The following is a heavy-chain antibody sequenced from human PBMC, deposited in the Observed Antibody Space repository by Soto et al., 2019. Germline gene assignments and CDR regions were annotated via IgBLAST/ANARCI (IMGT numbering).Heavy chain of an antibody. CDR2: INPNSGGT. V-gene: IGHV1-2*04. D-gene: IGHD3-3*01. CDR1: GYTFTGYY. J-gene: IGHJ6*02. CDR3: ARGPFFSQDTIFGVVLVYGMDV. Sequence: ASVKVSCKASGYTFTGYYMHWVRQAPGQGLEWMGWINPNSGGTNYAQKFQGWVTMTGDTSISTAYMELSRLRSDDTAVYYCARGPFFSQDTIFGVVLVYGMDVWGQGTPVTISS.